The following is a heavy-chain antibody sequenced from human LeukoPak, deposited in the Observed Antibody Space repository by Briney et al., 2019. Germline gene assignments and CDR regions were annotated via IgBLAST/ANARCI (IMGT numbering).Heavy chain of an antibody. D-gene: IGHD5-18*01. J-gene: IGHJ5*02. CDR2: IYPGDSDS. CDR1: GYSFTSYW. CDR3: ARGGSGGYSYGYVRWFDP. V-gene: IGHV5-51*01. Sequence: GESLKISCKGSGYSFTSYWIGWVRQMPGKGLEWMGIIYPGDSDSRYSPSFQGQVTISADKSISTAYLQWSSLKASDTAMYYCARGGSGGYSYGYVRWFDPWGQGTLVTVSS.